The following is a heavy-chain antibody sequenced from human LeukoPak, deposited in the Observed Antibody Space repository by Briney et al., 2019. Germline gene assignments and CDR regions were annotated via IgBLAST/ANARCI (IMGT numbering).Heavy chain of an antibody. CDR2: IYYSGST. J-gene: IGHJ3*02. D-gene: IGHD3-16*01. V-gene: IGHV4-59*01. CDR3: AREGLWDAFDI. Sequence: SETLSLTCTISGGSISSYYWSWIRQPPGKGLEWIGYIYYSGSTNYNPSLKSRVTISVDTTKSQFSLKLSSVTAADTAVYYCAREGLWDAFDIWGQGTMVTVSS. CDR1: GGSISSYY.